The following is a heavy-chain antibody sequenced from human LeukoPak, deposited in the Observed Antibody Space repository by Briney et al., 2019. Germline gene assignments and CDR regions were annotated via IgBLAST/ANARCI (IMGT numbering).Heavy chain of an antibody. CDR1: GYTFTSYD. CDR3: ARVLLGTYYYDSSGYYYGY. J-gene: IGHJ4*02. D-gene: IGHD3-22*01. Sequence: GASVKVSCKASGYTFTSYDINWVRQATGQGLEWMGWMNPNSGNTGYAQKFQGRVTMTRNTSISTAYMELSSLRSEDTAVYYCARVLLGTYYYDSSGYYYGYWGQGTLVTVSS. V-gene: IGHV1-8*01. CDR2: MNPNSGNT.